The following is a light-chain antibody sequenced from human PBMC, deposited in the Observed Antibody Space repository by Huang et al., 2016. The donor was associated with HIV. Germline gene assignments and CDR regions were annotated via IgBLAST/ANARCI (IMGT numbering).Light chain of an antibody. Sequence: IVLTQSPATLSLSPGERATLSCRASQSVSSYLAWYQQKPGQAPRLLIYDAATRAAGIPARFSGRRSGTDFTLTISSLEPEDCAVYYCQQRSNWPPITFGQGTRLDIK. CDR3: QQRSNWPPIT. CDR1: QSVSSY. CDR2: DAA. J-gene: IGKJ5*01. V-gene: IGKV3-11*01.